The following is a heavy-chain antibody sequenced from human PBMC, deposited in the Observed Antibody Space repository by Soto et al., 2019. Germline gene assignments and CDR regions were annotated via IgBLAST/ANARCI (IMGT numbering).Heavy chain of an antibody. Sequence: QLQLQESGPGLVKPSETLSLTCTVSGGSISSSSYYWGWIRQPPGKGLEWIGSIYYSGSTYYNPSLKSRVTISVDTSKNQFSLKLSSVTAADTAVYYCASLPLMIAYYFDYWGQGTLVTVSS. CDR2: IYYSGST. D-gene: IGHD3-22*01. CDR3: ASLPLMIAYYFDY. CDR1: GGSISSSSYY. V-gene: IGHV4-39*01. J-gene: IGHJ4*02.